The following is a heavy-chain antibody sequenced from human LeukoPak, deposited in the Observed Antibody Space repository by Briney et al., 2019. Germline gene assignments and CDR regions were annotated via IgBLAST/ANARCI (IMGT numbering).Heavy chain of an antibody. Sequence: PSETLSPTCTVSGGSISSSSYYWGWIRQPPGKGLEWIGSIYYSGSTYYNPSLKSRVTISVDTSKNQFSLKLSSVTAADTAVYYCARSRGVEMAAPRDYYFDYWGQGTLVTVSS. D-gene: IGHD5-24*01. CDR3: ARSRGVEMAAPRDYYFDY. J-gene: IGHJ4*02. CDR2: IYYSGST. V-gene: IGHV4-39*01. CDR1: GGSISSSSYY.